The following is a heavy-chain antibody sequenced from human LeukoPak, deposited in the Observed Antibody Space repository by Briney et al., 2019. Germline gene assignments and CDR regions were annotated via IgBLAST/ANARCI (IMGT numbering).Heavy chain of an antibody. CDR3: ARDQGSYYGGNS. J-gene: IGHJ4*02. CDR1: GYTFTGYY. D-gene: IGHD4-23*01. Sequence: ASVKVSCKASGYTFTGYYMHWVRQAPGQGLEWMGWINPNSGGTNYAQKFQGRVTMTRDTSISTAYMELSRLRSDDTAVYYCARDQGSYYGGNSWGQGTLVTVSS. V-gene: IGHV1-2*02. CDR2: INPNSGGT.